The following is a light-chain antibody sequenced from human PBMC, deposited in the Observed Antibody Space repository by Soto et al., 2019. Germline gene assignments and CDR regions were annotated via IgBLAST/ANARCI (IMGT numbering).Light chain of an antibody. V-gene: IGLV1-51*01. Sequence: QSVLTQPPSVSAAPGQKVTISCSGSSSNIGNNYVSWYRQLPGTAPKLLIYDNYKRPSGIPARCSGSKSGTSATLGITGLQTGDEADYYCGTWDSSLSVVFGGWTKVTVL. CDR2: DNY. CDR3: GTWDSSLSVV. CDR1: SSNIGNNY. J-gene: IGLJ3*02.